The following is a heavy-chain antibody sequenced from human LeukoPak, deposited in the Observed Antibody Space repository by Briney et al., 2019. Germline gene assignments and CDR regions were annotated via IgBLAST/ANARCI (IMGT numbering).Heavy chain of an antibody. D-gene: IGHD7-27*01. V-gene: IGHV1-69*05. J-gene: IGHJ6*03. CDR2: IIPIFGTA. CDR3: AKGVPNGGWGYYMDV. Sequence: SVKVSCTASGGTFSIYAISWVRQAPGQGLEWMGGIIPIFGTANYAQKFQGRVTFTTDESTSTAYMKLNSLRSEDTAMYYRAKGVPNGGWGYYMDVWGQGTTVTVSS. CDR1: GGTFSIYA.